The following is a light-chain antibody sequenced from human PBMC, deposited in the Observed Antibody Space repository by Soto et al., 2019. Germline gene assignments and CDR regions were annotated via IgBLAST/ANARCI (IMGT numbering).Light chain of an antibody. CDR1: QSVSSTY. CDR2: GAS. CDR3: QQYCSSPKT. Sequence: EIVLTQSPGTLSLSPGERATLSCRASQSVSSTYLAWYQQKPGQAPRLLISGASSRATGIPDRFSGSGSGTDFTLTITRLEPEDVAVYYCQQYCSSPKTFGQGTKVEIK. J-gene: IGKJ1*01. V-gene: IGKV3-20*01.